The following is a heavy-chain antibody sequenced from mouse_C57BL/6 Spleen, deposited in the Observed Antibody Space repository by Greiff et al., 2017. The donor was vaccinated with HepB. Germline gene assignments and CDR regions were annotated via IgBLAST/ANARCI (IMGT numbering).Heavy chain of an antibody. V-gene: IGHV1-64*01. CDR3: ARWAPVVATRYAMDY. CDR1: GYTFTSYW. J-gene: IGHJ4*01. D-gene: IGHD1-1*01. Sequence: QVQLQQPGAELVKPGASVKLSCKASGYTFTSYWMHWVKQRPGQGLEWIGMIHPNSGSTNYNEKFKSKATLTVDKSSSTAYMQLSSLTSEDSAVYYCARWAPVVATRYAMDYWGQGTSVTVSS. CDR2: IHPNSGST.